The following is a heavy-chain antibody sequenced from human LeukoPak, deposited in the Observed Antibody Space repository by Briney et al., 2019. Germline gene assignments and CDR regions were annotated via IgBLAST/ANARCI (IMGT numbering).Heavy chain of an antibody. J-gene: IGHJ4*02. D-gene: IGHD3-22*01. CDR3: ARAHYYDSSGYYGLFDY. CDR2: IYYSGST. CDR1: GGSISSYY. Sequence: SETLSLTCTVSGGSISSYYWSWIRQPPGKGLEWIGYIYYSGSTNYNPSLKSRVTISVDTSKNQFSLKLSSVTAADTAVYYCARAHYYDSSGYYGLFDYWGQGTLVTVSS. V-gene: IGHV4-59*12.